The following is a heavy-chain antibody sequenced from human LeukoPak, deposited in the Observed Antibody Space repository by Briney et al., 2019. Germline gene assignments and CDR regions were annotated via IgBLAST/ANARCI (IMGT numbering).Heavy chain of an antibody. CDR1: GGSFSGYY. Sequence: SETLSLTCAVYGGSFSGYYWSWIRQPPGKGLEWIGEINHSGSTNYNPSLKSRVTISVDTSKNQFSLKLSSVTAADTAVYYCASQARTYYDFWSGYGHFDCWGQGTLVTVSS. D-gene: IGHD3-3*01. CDR3: ASQARTYYDFWSGYGHFDC. J-gene: IGHJ4*02. CDR2: INHSGST. V-gene: IGHV4-34*01.